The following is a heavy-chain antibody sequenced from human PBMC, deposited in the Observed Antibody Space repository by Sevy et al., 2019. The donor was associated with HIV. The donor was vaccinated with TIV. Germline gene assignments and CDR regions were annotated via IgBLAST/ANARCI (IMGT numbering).Heavy chain of an antibody. J-gene: IGHJ4*02. Sequence: GGSLRLSCAASGFTFDDHTMHWVRQPPGKGLEWVSLISWDGGSTYYADSVKGRFTISRHNSKNSLFLQMNSLGAEDTALYYCAKDMASEGGGAYYFDYWGQGTLVTVSS. D-gene: IGHD3-16*01. CDR1: GFTFDDHT. CDR3: AKDMASEGGGAYYFDY. CDR2: ISWDGGST. V-gene: IGHV3-43*01.